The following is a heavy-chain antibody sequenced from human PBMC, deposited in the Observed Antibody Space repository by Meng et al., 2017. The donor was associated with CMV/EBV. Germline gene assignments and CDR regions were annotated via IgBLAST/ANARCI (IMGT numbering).Heavy chain of an antibody. J-gene: IGHJ6*02. Sequence: ASVKVSCKVSGYTLTELSMHWVRQAPGKGLEWMGGFDPEDGETIYAQKFQGRVTMTEDTSTDTAYMELSSLRSEGTAVYYCATVRPAYYYYGMDVWGQGTTVTVSS. CDR1: GYTLTELS. D-gene: IGHD2-2*01. CDR3: ATVRPAYYYYGMDV. CDR2: FDPEDGET. V-gene: IGHV1-24*01.